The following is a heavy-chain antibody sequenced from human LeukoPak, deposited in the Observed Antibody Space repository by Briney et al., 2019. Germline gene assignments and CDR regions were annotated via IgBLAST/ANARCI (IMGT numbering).Heavy chain of an antibody. CDR1: GFTFSSYA. CDR3: TKDHCSRTSCYTYFDS. J-gene: IGHJ4*02. CDR2: ISVTGGST. Sequence: GGSLRLSCAASGFTFSSYAMSWVRQAPGKGLEWVSAISVTGGSTYYADSVEGRFTISRDNSRNTLYLQMDSLRAEDTAAYYCTKDHCSRTSCYTYFDSWGQGTLVTVSS. V-gene: IGHV3-23*01. D-gene: IGHD2-2*02.